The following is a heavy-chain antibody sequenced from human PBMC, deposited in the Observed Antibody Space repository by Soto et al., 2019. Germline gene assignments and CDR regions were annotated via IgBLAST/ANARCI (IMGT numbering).Heavy chain of an antibody. Sequence: GGSLRLSCAASGFTFSSYGMHWVRQAPGKGLEWVAVISYDGSNKYYADSVKGRFTISRDNSKNTLYLQMNSLRAEDTAVYYCAKDAEIVVVVAATPPDYWGQGTLVTVSS. D-gene: IGHD2-15*01. J-gene: IGHJ4*02. CDR2: ISYDGSNK. V-gene: IGHV3-30*18. CDR1: GFTFSSYG. CDR3: AKDAEIVVVVAATPPDY.